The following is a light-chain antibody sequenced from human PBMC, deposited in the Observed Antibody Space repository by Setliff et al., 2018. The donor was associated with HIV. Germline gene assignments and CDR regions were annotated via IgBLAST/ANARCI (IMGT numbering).Light chain of an antibody. V-gene: IGLV1-51*01. CDR1: SSNIGNNY. CDR2: DND. Sequence: QSVLTQPPSVSAAPGQKVTISCSGSSSNIGNNYVSWYQQLPGTAPKLLIYDNDKRPSGIPDRFSGSKSGTSATLGITGLRTGDEADYYCETWDSSLSGCVFGTGTKGTVL. CDR3: ETWDSSLSGCV. J-gene: IGLJ1*01.